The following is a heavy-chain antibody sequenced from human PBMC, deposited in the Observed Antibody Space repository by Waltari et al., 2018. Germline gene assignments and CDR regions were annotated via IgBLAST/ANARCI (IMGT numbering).Heavy chain of an antibody. CDR3: TRGIVGATG. J-gene: IGHJ4*02. Sequence: EVLLVESGGDLVQPGGSLRLTCETSGFTFINFELNWVRQAPGRGLEWSADMDKSGSRTFYSDSVRGRFTISRDDAKNSAYLQMSNLRVDDSALYYCTRGIVGATGWGQGTLVTVSS. V-gene: IGHV3-48*03. D-gene: IGHD1-26*01. CDR1: GFTFINFE. CDR2: MDKSGSRT.